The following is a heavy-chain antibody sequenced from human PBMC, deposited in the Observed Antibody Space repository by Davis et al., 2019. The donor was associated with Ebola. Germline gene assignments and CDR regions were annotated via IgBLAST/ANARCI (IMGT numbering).Heavy chain of an antibody. CDR3: AKDLGTAWYRGPLLDH. D-gene: IGHD6-19*01. V-gene: IGHV3-21*04. Sequence: GGSLRLSCAASGFFFNGYNMNWVRQAPGKGLEWVSFISSSSSYIDYADSVKGRVTISRDNAKNSLYLRMNSLTAEDTALYYCAKDLGTAWYRGPLLDHWGQGTLVTVSS. CDR1: GFFFNGYN. CDR2: ISSSSSYI. J-gene: IGHJ4*02.